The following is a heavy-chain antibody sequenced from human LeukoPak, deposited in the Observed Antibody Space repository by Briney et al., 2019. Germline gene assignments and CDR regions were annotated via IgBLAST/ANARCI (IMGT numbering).Heavy chain of an antibody. D-gene: IGHD3-10*01. CDR1: GGSISSTTFY. J-gene: IGHJ5*02. CDR2: IHYSGNT. V-gene: IGHV4-39*01. Sequence: PSETLSLTCTVAGGSISSTTFYWDWIRQPPGKGLEWIASIHYSGNTYYNPSVRSRVTTSVDTSKNQISLKLSSVIAADTAVYHCARGYGSGNNWFDPWGQGTLVTVSS. CDR3: ARGYGSGNNWFDP.